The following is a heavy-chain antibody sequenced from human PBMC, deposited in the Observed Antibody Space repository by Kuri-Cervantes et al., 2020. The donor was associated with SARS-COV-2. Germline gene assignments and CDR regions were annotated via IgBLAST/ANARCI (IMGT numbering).Heavy chain of an antibody. D-gene: IGHD6-19*01. Sequence: GGSLRLSCAASGFTVSSNYMSWVRQAPGKGLEWVSVIYSGGSTYYADSVKGRFTISRDNSKNTLYLQMNSLRAEDTAVYCCARVEVAGMSYGMDVWGQGTTVTVSS. V-gene: IGHV3-66*02. CDR1: GFTVSSNY. CDR2: IYSGGST. J-gene: IGHJ6*02. CDR3: ARVEVAGMSYGMDV.